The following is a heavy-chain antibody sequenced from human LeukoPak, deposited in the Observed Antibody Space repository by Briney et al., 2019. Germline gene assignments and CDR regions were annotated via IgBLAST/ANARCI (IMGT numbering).Heavy chain of an antibody. CDR2: ISWNSGSI. V-gene: IGHV3-9*03. J-gene: IGHJ4*02. Sequence: GGSLRLTCAASEFTFSNYAMHWVRQAPGKGLEWVSGISWNSGSIGYADSVKGRFTISRDNAKNSLYLQMNSLRAEDIALYYCAKGEGYDFWSGSVLDYWGQGTLVTVPS. D-gene: IGHD3-3*01. CDR1: EFTFSNYA. CDR3: AKGEGYDFWSGSVLDY.